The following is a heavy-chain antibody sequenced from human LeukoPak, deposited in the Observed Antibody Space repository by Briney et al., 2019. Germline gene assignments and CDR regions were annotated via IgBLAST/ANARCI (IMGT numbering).Heavy chain of an antibody. CDR2: IYYAGST. Sequence: SETLSLTCTVSGGSIDRSTYYWGWIRQPPGKGLEWIGSIYYAGSTYYSPSLKSRVTLSADTSKNHFSLKLNSVTAADTAVYYCASIAARGDHWGPGTLVTVFS. J-gene: IGHJ4*02. V-gene: IGHV4-39*02. CDR3: ASIAARGDH. D-gene: IGHD2-15*01. CDR1: GGSIDRSTYY.